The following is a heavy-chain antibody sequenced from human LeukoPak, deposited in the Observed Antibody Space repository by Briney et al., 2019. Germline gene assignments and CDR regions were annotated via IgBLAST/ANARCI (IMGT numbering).Heavy chain of an antibody. CDR2: ISAYNGNT. CDR1: GYTFTSYG. D-gene: IGHD5-18*01. Sequence: ASVRVSCKASGYTFTSYGISWVRQAPGQGLEWMGWISAYNGNTNYAQKLQGRVTMTTDTSTSTAYMELRSLRSDDTAVYYCARVWGYSYPQGAFDIWGQGTMVTVSS. CDR3: ARVWGYSYPQGAFDI. V-gene: IGHV1-18*01. J-gene: IGHJ3*02.